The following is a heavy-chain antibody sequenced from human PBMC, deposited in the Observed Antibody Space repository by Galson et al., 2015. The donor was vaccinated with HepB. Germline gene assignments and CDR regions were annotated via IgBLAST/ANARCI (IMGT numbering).Heavy chain of an antibody. CDR3: AKVGEWFGEFGGDYYYYRDV. D-gene: IGHD3-10*01. CDR1: GYTFTDYY. J-gene: IGHJ6*03. V-gene: IGHV1-2*02. Sequence: SVKVSCKASGYTFTDYYMHWVRQAPGQGLEWMGWVNPNSGGTNLAQRFQGRVTMTRDTSITTAYMELSRLRSDDTAVYYCAKVGEWFGEFGGDYYYYRDVWGKGTPVTVSS. CDR2: VNPNSGGT.